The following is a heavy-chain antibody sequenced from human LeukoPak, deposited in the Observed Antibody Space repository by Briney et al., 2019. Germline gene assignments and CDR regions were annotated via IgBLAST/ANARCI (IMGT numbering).Heavy chain of an antibody. CDR1: GVSINDYY. J-gene: IGHJ4*02. V-gene: IGHV4-34*01. CDR3: ARIRCGHSGSVCYNH. Sequence: PSETLSLTCGVFGVSINDYYWSWIRQSPGNGLEWIGEISHTEGTRYNPSLESRVTMSVGTSENQLSLKLIFVTAADTAVYYCARIRCGHSGSVCYNHWGLGTLVTVSS. CDR2: ISHTEGT. D-gene: IGHD3-9*01.